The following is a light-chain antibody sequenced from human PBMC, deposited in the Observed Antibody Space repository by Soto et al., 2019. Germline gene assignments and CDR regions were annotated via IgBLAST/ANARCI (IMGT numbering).Light chain of an antibody. CDR2: EVN. V-gene: IGLV2-8*01. CDR1: SSDVGGYDF. CDR3: TSYAGNNYVV. J-gene: IGLJ2*01. Sequence: QSVLTQPPSASGSPGQSVTISCTGTSSDVGGYDFVTWYQQYPGKAPKLIIYEVNKRPSGVPDRFSGSKSGNTASLTVSGLQADDEDDYFCTSYAGNNYVVFGGGTQLTVL.